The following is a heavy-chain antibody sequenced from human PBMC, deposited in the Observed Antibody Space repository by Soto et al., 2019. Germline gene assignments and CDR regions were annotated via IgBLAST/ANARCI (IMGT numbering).Heavy chain of an antibody. CDR3: ARGPVAGSDF. CDR1: GYTFTSYV. Sequence: ASVKVSCKASGYTFTSYVIVWVRQAPGQGLEWMGWISPYSGETRYAEKFQDRVTLTTDTSTKTAYMDLRNLKSDDTAVYWCARGPVAGSDFWGQGTLVTVSS. J-gene: IGHJ4*02. CDR2: ISPYSGET. D-gene: IGHD6-19*01. V-gene: IGHV1-18*04.